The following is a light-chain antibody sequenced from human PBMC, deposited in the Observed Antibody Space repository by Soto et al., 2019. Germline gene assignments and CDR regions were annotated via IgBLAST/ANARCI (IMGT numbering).Light chain of an antibody. CDR1: SSNIGSNI. CDR2: SRN. Sequence: QSVLTQPPSASGTPGQRVTISCSGSSSNIGSNIVNWYQQLPGTAPKLLIYSRNQRPSGVPDRFSASKSGTSASLAISGLQSEDEADYYCAAWDDSLNGRGVFGGGTKLTVL. J-gene: IGLJ3*02. CDR3: AAWDDSLNGRGV. V-gene: IGLV1-44*01.